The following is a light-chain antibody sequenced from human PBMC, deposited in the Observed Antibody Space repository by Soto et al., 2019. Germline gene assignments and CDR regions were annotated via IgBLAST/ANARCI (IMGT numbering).Light chain of an antibody. Sequence: QSALTQPASVSGSPGQSITISCTGTSSDVGGYNYVSWYQQHPGKAPKLMIYAVSNRPSGVSNRFSGSKSGNTASLTISGLQAEDEADYYCSSYTSSSTLWVFGTGTKLTVL. CDR2: AVS. CDR3: SSYTSSSTLWV. CDR1: SSDVGGYNY. V-gene: IGLV2-14*01. J-gene: IGLJ1*01.